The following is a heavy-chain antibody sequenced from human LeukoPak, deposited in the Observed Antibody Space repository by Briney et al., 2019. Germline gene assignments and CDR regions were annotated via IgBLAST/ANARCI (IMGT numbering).Heavy chain of an antibody. Sequence: SETLSLTCAVYGGSFSGYYWSWIRQPPGKGLEWIGEINHSGSTNYNPSLKSRVTISVDTSKNQFSLKLSSVTAADTAVYYCASLAGATSKVDYWGQGTLVTVSS. CDR3: ASLAGATSKVDY. J-gene: IGHJ4*02. D-gene: IGHD1-26*01. CDR2: INHSGST. V-gene: IGHV4-34*01. CDR1: GGSFSGYY.